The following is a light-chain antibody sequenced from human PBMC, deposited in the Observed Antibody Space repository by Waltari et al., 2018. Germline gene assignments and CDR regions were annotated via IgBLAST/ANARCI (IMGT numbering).Light chain of an antibody. CDR1: QSVGTY. J-gene: IGKJ2*01. CDR3: QQRSDWLYT. CDR2: DAS. V-gene: IGKV3-11*01. Sequence: EVVLTQSPATLSLSPGEGATLSCRASQSVGTYLAWFQQKPGQPPRLPIYDASNRATGIPPRFSGRGSGTYFTLTISYLEPEDFAVYYCQQRSDWLYTFGQGTKLEMK.